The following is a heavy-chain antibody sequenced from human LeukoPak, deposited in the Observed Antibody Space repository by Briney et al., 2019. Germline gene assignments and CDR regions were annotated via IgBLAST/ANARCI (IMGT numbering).Heavy chain of an antibody. J-gene: IGHJ5*02. CDR2: IYSGGGT. V-gene: IGHV3-66*01. Sequence: GGSLRLSCAASGFTVSSNYMSWVRQAPGKGLEWVSVIYSGGGTYYADSVKGRFTISRDNPKNTLYLQMNSLRAEDTAVYYCARDPVIGSSWYNWFDPWGQGTLVTVSS. D-gene: IGHD6-13*01. CDR1: GFTVSSNY. CDR3: ARDPVIGSSWYNWFDP.